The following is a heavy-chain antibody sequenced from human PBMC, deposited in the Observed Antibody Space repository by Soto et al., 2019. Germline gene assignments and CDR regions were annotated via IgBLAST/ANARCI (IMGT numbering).Heavy chain of an antibody. J-gene: IGHJ5*02. Sequence: QITLKESGPPLVKPTQTLTLTCTFSGFSLSTSGVGVGWIRQPPGKALEWLALIYWDDDKRYSPSLKSRLTITKDTSKHQVVLTMTNMDPVDTATYYCAHRNSSSWYGWFDPWGQGTLVTVSS. V-gene: IGHV2-5*02. CDR1: GFSLSTSGVG. D-gene: IGHD6-13*01. CDR2: IYWDDDK. CDR3: AHRNSSSWYGWFDP.